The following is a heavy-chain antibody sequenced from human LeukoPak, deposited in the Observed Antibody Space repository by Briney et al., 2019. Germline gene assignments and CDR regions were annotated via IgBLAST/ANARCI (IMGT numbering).Heavy chain of an antibody. D-gene: IGHD5-24*01. CDR1: GFTFSSYA. Sequence: PGGSLRLSCAASGFTFSSYAMSWVRQAPGKGLEWVAFIRYGGNDERYADSVKGRFTISRDNSKNSLYLQMNSLRAEDTAVYYCARGRAGLLGLQRSYYFDYWGQGTLVTVSS. V-gene: IGHV3-30*02. CDR2: IRYGGNDE. CDR3: ARGRAGLLGLQRSYYFDY. J-gene: IGHJ4*02.